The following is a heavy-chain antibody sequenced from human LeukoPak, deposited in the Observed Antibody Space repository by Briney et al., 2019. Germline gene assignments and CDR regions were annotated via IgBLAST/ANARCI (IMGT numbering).Heavy chain of an antibody. Sequence: PGGSLRLSCAASGFTVSSNYMSWVRQAPGKGLEWVSVIYSGGSTYYADSVKGRFTISRDNSKNTLYLQMNSLRAEDTAVYYCASRYYYDSSGYYQYYGMDVWGQGTTVTVSS. V-gene: IGHV3-53*01. CDR2: IYSGGST. CDR1: GFTVSSNY. D-gene: IGHD3-22*01. J-gene: IGHJ6*02. CDR3: ASRYYYDSSGYYQYYGMDV.